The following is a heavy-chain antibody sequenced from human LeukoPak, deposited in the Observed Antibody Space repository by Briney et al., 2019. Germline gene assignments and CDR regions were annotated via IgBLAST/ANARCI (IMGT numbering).Heavy chain of an antibody. Sequence: GGSLRLSCAASGVIFSNYWMSWVRQAPGKGLEWVANIKLDGSTKDYVDSVKGRFTISRDNAKNSLYLQMNSLRGDDTAVYYCATVAGDCSGGRCYLLRFDYWGQGTLVTVSS. CDR1: GVIFSNYW. CDR2: IKLDGSTK. CDR3: ATVAGDCSGGRCYLLRFDY. D-gene: IGHD2-15*01. V-gene: IGHV3-7*01. J-gene: IGHJ4*02.